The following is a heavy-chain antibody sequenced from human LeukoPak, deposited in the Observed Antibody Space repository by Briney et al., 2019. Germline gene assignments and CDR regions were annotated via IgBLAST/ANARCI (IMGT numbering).Heavy chain of an antibody. CDR1: GFTFSSYA. CDR2: ISGSGGST. D-gene: IGHD2-15*01. CDR3: AYYCSGGSCYLGDYWYFDL. V-gene: IGHV3-23*01. Sequence: GGSLRLSCAASGFTFSSYAMSWVRQAPGKGLEWVSAISGSGGSTYYADSVKGRFTTSGDNSKNTLYLQMNSLRAEDTAVYYCAYYCSGGSCYLGDYWYFDLWGRGTLVTVSS. J-gene: IGHJ2*01.